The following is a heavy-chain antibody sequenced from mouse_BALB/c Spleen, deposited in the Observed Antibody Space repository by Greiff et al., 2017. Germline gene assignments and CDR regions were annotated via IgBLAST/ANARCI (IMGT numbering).Heavy chain of an antibody. D-gene: IGHD2-14*01. V-gene: IGHV5-6*01. J-gene: IGHJ2*01. CDR2: ISSGGSYT. CDR1: GFTFSSYG. CDR3: ARRSYRYDVFDY. Sequence: EVQLVESGGDLVKPGGSLKLSCAASGFTFSSYGMSWVRQTPDKRLEWVATISSGGSYTYYPDSVKGRFTISRDNAKNTLYLQMSSLKSEDTAMYYGARRSYRYDVFDYWGQGTTLTVSS.